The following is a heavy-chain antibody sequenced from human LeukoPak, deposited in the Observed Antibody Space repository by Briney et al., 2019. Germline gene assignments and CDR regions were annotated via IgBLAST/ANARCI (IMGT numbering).Heavy chain of an antibody. D-gene: IGHD6-6*01. J-gene: IGHJ3*02. CDR1: GGSFSGYY. CDR3: ARVQMSIDAFDI. CDR2: IYTSGST. V-gene: IGHV4-59*10. Sequence: PSETLSLTCAVYGGSFSGYYWSWIRQPAGKGLEWIGRIYTSGSTNYNPSLKSRVTISVDTSKNQFSLKLSSVTAADTAVYYCARVQMSIDAFDIWGQGTMVTVSS.